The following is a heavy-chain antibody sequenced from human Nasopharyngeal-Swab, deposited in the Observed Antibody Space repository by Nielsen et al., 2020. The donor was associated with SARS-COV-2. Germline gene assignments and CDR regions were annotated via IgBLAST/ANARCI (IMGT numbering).Heavy chain of an antibody. Sequence: VRQAPGKGLEWIGEIHHSGSTTYNPSLKSRVTISIDKSKNQLSLGVTSVTAADTAVYYCARDREKDRLRYYGMDVWGQGTTVTVSS. CDR2: IHHSGST. V-gene: IGHV4-4*02. J-gene: IGHJ6*02. D-gene: IGHD1-14*01. CDR3: ARDREKDRLRYYGMDV.